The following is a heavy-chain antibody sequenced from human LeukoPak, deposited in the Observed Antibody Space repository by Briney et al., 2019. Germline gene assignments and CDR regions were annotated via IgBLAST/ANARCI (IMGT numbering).Heavy chain of an antibody. J-gene: IGHJ4*02. CDR3: ASWGAGGNS. CDR1: GFTLSTYW. V-gene: IGHV3-7*01. CDR2: INPDGSGK. Sequence: GGSLRLSCEASGFTLSTYWMNWVRQVPGKGLDWVANINPDGSGKRYVDSVKGRFTIARDNADNPLSLQMNSLRAEDTAVYYCASWGAGGNSWGQGTLVTVSS. D-gene: IGHD3-16*01.